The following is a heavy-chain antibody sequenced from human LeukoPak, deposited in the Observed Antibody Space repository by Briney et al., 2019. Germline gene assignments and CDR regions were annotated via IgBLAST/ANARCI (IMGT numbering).Heavy chain of an antibody. CDR1: GFTFSSYE. CDR2: ISSSGSTI. CDR3: AELGITMIGGV. J-gene: IGHJ6*04. D-gene: IGHD3-10*02. V-gene: IGHV3-48*03. Sequence: GGSLRLSCAASGFTFSSYEMNWVRQAPGNGLEWVSYISSSGSTIYYADSVKVRFTISRDNAKNSLYLQMNSLRAEDTAVYYCAELGITMIGGVWGKGTTVTISS.